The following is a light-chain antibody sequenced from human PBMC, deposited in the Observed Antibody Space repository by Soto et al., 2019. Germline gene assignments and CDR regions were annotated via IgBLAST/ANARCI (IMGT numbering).Light chain of an antibody. Sequence: QSVLTQPPSVSAAPGQKVTISCSGSSSTVGTNYVSWYQHLPGTVSKLLIYDNNKRPSGIPDRFSGSKSGTSATLGITGLQAGDEADYYCGTWDSSLSAGVFGGGTKLTVL. CDR1: SSTVGTNY. CDR3: GTWDSSLSAGV. J-gene: IGLJ2*01. V-gene: IGLV1-51*01. CDR2: DNN.